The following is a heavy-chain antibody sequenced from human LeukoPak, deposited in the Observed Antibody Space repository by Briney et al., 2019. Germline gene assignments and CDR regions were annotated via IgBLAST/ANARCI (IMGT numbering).Heavy chain of an antibody. CDR2: INPNSGGT. J-gene: IGHJ4*02. V-gene: IGHV1-2*02. CDR3: ARDRSHSSGSYYFDY. D-gene: IGHD3-22*01. CDR1: GYTFTSYY. Sequence: ASVKVSCKASGYTFTSYYMHWVRQAPGQGLEWMGWINPNSGGTNYAQKFQGRVTMTRDTSISTAYMELSRLRSDDTAVYYCARDRSHSSGSYYFDYWGQGTLVTVSS.